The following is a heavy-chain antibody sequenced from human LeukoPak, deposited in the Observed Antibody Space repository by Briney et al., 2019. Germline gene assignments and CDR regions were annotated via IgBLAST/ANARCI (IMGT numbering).Heavy chain of an antibody. Sequence: ASVKVSCKVSGYTLTELSMHWVRQAPGKGLEWMGGFDPEDGETIYAQKFQGRVTMTEDTSTDTAYMELSSLRSEDTAVYYCATDSPNYDILTGYIVWGQGTLVTVSS. V-gene: IGHV1-24*01. CDR1: GYTLTELS. CDR2: FDPEDGET. CDR3: ATDSPNYDILTGYIV. D-gene: IGHD3-9*01. J-gene: IGHJ4*02.